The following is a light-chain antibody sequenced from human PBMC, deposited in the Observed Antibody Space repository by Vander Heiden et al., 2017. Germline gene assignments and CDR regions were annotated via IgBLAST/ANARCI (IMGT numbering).Light chain of an antibody. CDR2: KAS. CDR3: QQYNSYWT. CDR1: QSVSTW. J-gene: IGKJ1*01. Sequence: DIQMTQSPYTLSASVEDRVTITCRASQSVSTWLAWYQQKPGRAPKLLIYKASTSESGVPSRFSGSGSGTEFTLTISSLQPDDFATYYCQQYNSYWTFGQGTKVELK. V-gene: IGKV1-5*03.